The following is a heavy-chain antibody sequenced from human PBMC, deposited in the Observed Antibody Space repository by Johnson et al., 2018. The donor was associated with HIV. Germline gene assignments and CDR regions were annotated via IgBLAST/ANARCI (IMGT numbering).Heavy chain of an antibody. CDR3: EKVLWEGDAFDI. V-gene: IGHV3-30-3*01. Sequence: QVQLVESGGGVVQPGRSLRLSCAASGFTFSSYAMHWVRQAPGKGLEWVAVISYDGSNKYYADSVKGRFTISRDNSKNTLYLQMNSLTPEDTAVYYCEKVLWEGDAFDIWGQGTMVTVSS. CDR1: GFTFSSYA. J-gene: IGHJ3*02. D-gene: IGHD2-2*01. CDR2: ISYDGSNK.